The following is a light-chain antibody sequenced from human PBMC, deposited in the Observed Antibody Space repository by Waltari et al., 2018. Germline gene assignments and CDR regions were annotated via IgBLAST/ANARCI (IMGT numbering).Light chain of an antibody. CDR1: SSDIGNFNY. Sequence: QSALTQPASVSGSPGQSITISCTGTSSDIGNFNYVSWYQQHPDKAPKLIIYDVTNRPSGISNRFSASKSSNTASLSISGLQAEDEADYYCASFTKNTDTLWVFGGGTRLTVL. CDR2: DVT. CDR3: ASFTKNTDTLWV. V-gene: IGLV2-14*03. J-gene: IGLJ3*02.